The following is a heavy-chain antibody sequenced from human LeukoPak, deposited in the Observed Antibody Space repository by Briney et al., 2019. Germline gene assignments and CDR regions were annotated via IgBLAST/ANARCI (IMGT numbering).Heavy chain of an antibody. CDR3: ARGNFWSGYPDCFDY. Sequence: PSETLSLTCTVSGGSISSYYWSWIRQPAGKGLEWIGRIYTSGSTNYNPSLKSRVTMSVDTSKNQFSLKLSSVTAADTAVYYCARGNFWSGYPDCFDYWGQGTLVTVSS. V-gene: IGHV4-4*07. J-gene: IGHJ4*02. CDR1: GGSISSYY. CDR2: IYTSGST. D-gene: IGHD3-3*01.